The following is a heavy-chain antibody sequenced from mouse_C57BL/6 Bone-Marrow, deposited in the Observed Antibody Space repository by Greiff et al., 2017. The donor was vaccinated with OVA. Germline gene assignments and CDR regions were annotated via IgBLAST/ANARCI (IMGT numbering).Heavy chain of an antibody. J-gene: IGHJ2*01. CDR2: IDPNSGGT. CDR3: TMVKDY. D-gene: IGHD2-2*01. Sequence: QVHVKQSGAELVKPGASVKLSCKASGYTFTSYWMHWVKQRPGRGLEWIGRIDPNSGGTKYNEKFKSKAKLTAVTSASTAYMELSSLTNEDSAVYYCTMVKDYWGQGTTLTVSS. V-gene: IGHV1-62-3*01. CDR1: GYTFTSYW.